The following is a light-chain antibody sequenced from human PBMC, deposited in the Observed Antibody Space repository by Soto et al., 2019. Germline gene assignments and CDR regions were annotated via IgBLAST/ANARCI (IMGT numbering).Light chain of an antibody. CDR2: GVS. CDR1: NSDIGTYDY. V-gene: IGLV2-14*01. J-gene: IGLJ3*02. CDR3: ASYTSDTTPWV. Sequence: QSVLTQPASVSGSPGQSITISCTGTNSDIGTYDYVSWYQQHPGKAPKLIIYGVSHRPSGVSNRFSGSKSGNTASLTISGLQADDDSHYYCASYTSDTTPWVFGGGTKLTVL.